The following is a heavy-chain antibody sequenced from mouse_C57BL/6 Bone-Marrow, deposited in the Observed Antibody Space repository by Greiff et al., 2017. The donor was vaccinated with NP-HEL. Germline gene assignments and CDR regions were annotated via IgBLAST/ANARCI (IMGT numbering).Heavy chain of an antibody. Sequence: QVQLKESGAELARPGASVKMSCKASGYTFTSYTMHWVKQRPGQGLEWIGYINPSSGYTKYNQKFKDKATLTADKSSSTAYMQLSSLTSEDSAVYYCARIYYGNYGPGYFDYWGQGTTLTVSS. CDR1: GYTFTSYT. J-gene: IGHJ2*01. V-gene: IGHV1-4*01. CDR2: INPSSGYT. CDR3: ARIYYGNYGPGYFDY. D-gene: IGHD2-1*01.